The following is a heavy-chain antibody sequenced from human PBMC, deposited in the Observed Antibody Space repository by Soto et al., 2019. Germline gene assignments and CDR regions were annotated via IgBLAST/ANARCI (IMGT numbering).Heavy chain of an antibody. CDR2: INPSGGST. CDR3: ARVSPYSSSWVASFDI. D-gene: IGHD6-13*01. V-gene: IGHV1-46*01. Sequence: ASVKVSCKAPGYTFTSYYMHWVRQAPGQGLEWMGIINPSGGSTSYAQKFQGRVTMTRDTSTSTVYMELSSLRSEDTAVYYCARVSPYSSSWVASFDIWGQGTMVTVSS. J-gene: IGHJ3*02. CDR1: GYTFTSYY.